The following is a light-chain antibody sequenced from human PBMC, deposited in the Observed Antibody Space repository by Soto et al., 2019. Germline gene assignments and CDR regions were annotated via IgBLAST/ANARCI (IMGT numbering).Light chain of an antibody. CDR2: AAS. CDR3: QQYNNYRK. V-gene: IGKV1-39*01. Sequence: DIQMTQSPSSLSASVGDRVTMTFRASQSINRYLNWYQQKPGKAPKLLIYAASSLQSGVPSRFSGSGSGTDLTLTISSLQPDDFATYYCQQYNNYRKFGQGTKVDIK. J-gene: IGKJ1*01. CDR1: QSINRY.